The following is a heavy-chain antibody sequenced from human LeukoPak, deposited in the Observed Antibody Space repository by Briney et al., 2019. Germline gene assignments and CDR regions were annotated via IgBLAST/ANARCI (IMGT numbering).Heavy chain of an antibody. J-gene: IGHJ6*03. CDR3: ARDLGPGQYYYYYIDV. CDR1: GFTFSNYW. CDR2: IKQDGSEK. V-gene: IGHV3-7*01. Sequence: GGSLRLSCAASGFTFSNYWMSWVRQAPGKGLEWVANIKQDGSEKYYVDSVKGRFTISRDNAKNSLYLQMNSLRAEDTAVYYCARDLGPGQYYYYYIDVWGKGTTVTVSS.